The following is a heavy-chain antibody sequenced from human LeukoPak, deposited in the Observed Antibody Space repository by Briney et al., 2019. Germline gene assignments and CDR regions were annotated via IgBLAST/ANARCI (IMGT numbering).Heavy chain of an antibody. D-gene: IGHD5-24*01. CDR3: ARGTVRIRRLNWFDP. Sequence: PSETLSLTCAVYGGSFSGYYWSWIRQPPVKGLEWIGEINHSGSTNYNPSLKSRVTISVDTSKNQFSLKLSSVTAADTAVYYCARGTVRIRRLNWFDPWGQGTLVTVSS. CDR2: INHSGST. V-gene: IGHV4-34*01. J-gene: IGHJ5*02. CDR1: GGSFSGYY.